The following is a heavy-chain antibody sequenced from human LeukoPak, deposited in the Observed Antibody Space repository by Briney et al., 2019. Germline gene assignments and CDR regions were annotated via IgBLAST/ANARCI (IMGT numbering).Heavy chain of an antibody. V-gene: IGHV3-23*01. J-gene: IGHJ4*02. D-gene: IGHD3-10*01. CDR1: GFSFSTYG. CDR3: AKAPFGSGSYYVNS. Sequence: PGGALRLSCVASGFSFSTYGMSWVRQAPGKGLEWVSAIRGAGDITDYADSVKGRFTISRDNSKSMLYLQMSSLRAEDTPIYYCAKAPFGSGSYYVNSWGQGTLVTVSS. CDR2: IRGAGDIT.